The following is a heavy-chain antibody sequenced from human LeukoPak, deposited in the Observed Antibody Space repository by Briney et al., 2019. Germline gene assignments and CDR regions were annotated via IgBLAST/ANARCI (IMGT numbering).Heavy chain of an antibody. J-gene: IGHJ4*02. CDR1: GGSISSYY. CDR3: AGASRGLYSSL. CDR2: IYYSGST. Sequence: SETLSLTCTVSGGSISSYYWSWVRQPPGKGVEWMGYIYYSGSTNYNTSLKRGVTISVDTSKKQCSLKVSSVRAADTAGCNCAGASRGLYSSLWGQGPLFPVSS. D-gene: IGHD6-19*01. V-gene: IGHV4-59*03.